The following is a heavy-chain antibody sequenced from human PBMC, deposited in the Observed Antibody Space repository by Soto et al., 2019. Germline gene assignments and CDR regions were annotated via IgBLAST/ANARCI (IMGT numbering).Heavy chain of an antibody. CDR2: IIPIFGTT. D-gene: IGHD1-26*01. CDR1: GGTLSSYA. Sequence: SVKVSCKASGGTLSSYAISWVRQAPGQGLEWMGGIIPIFGTTNYAQKFQGRVTITADKSTSAAYMELSSLRSEDTAVYYCARDRTTTATGYYYGMDVWGQGTTVTVSS. V-gene: IGHV1-69*06. J-gene: IGHJ6*02. CDR3: ARDRTTTATGYYYGMDV.